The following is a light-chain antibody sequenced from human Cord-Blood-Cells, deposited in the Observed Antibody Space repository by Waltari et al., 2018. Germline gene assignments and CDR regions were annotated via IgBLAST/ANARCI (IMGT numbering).Light chain of an antibody. V-gene: IGKV3-11*01. CDR1: QSVSSY. J-gene: IGKJ5*01. Sequence: EIVLTQSPATLSLSPGERATLPCRASQSVSSYLAWYQQKPAQAPRLLIYDASNRATGIPARFSGSGSGTKFTLTISSLEPEDFAVYYCQQRSNWPITFGQGTRLEIK. CDR2: DAS. CDR3: QQRSNWPIT.